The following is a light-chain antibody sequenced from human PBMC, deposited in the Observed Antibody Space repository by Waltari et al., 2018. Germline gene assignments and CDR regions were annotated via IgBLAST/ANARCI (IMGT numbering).Light chain of an antibody. V-gene: IGLV2-23*02. CDR2: QVS. CDR1: RRDVGSYNL. CDR3: CSYAGSSTMI. Sequence: SALPQPASVSGSPGQSITISCTGTRRDVGSYNLLSWYQHHPDKAPKLLIYQVSKRPSGVSNRFSWSKSGNTASLTISGLQAEDEAEYYCCSYAGSSTMIFGGGTKMTVL. J-gene: IGLJ2*01.